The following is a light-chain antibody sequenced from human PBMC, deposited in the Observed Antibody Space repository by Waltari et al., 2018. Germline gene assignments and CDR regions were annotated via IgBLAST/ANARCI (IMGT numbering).Light chain of an antibody. CDR2: GSS. CDR1: GSNIGAGFD. V-gene: IGLV1-40*01. J-gene: IGLJ3*02. CDR3: QSYDTSLSVV. Sequence: QSVLTQPPSVSGAPGQRVTISCTGSGSNIGAGFDVHWYQQLPRAAPKLLIYGSSSRPLGVPDRFFGSTSGTSASLAIIGLQAEDEADYYCQSYDTSLSVVFGGGTKLTV.